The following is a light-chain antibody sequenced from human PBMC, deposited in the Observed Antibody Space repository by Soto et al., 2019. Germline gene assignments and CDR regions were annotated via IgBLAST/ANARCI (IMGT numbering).Light chain of an antibody. V-gene: IGLV2-8*01. CDR1: SSDVGAYKY. Sequence: QSALTQPPSASGSPGQSVTISCTGTSSDVGAYKYVSWYQQYPGKAPKLMIYEGTKRPSGVPDRFSVSKSGNTASLTVSGLEAEAEADYYCNSSVGDDVVVFGGGTKVTVL. J-gene: IGLJ2*01. CDR2: EGT. CDR3: NSSVGDDVVV.